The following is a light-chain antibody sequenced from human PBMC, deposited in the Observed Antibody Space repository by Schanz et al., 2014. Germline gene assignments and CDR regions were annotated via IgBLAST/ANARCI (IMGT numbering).Light chain of an antibody. J-gene: IGLJ2*01. CDR3: SSYAGSNNLV. CDR1: SSDVGGYNY. CDR2: DVS. Sequence: QSALTQPRSVSGSPGQSVTISCTGTSSDVGGYNYVSWYQQHPGKAPKLMIYDVSKRPSGVPDRFSGSKSGSTASLTVSGLQAEDEADYYCSSYAGSNNLVFGGGTKLTVL. V-gene: IGLV2-8*01.